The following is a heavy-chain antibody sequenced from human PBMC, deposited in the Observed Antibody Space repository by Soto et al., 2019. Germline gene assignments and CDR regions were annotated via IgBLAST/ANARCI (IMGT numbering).Heavy chain of an antibody. CDR3: ARGLKLGSSWYGAFDI. V-gene: IGHV4-30-2*01. CDR2: IYHSGST. D-gene: IGHD6-13*01. Sequence: PSETLSLTCAVSGGSISSGGYSWSWIRQPPGKGLEWIGFIYHSGSTYYNPSLKSRVTISVDTSKNQFSLKLNSVTAADTAVYYCARGLKLGSSWYGAFDIWGQGTMVTVSS. CDR1: GGSISSGGYS. J-gene: IGHJ3*02.